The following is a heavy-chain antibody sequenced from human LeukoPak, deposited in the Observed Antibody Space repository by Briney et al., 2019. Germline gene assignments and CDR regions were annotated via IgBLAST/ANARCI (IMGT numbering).Heavy chain of an antibody. Sequence: PSVTLSLTCAVYGGSFSGYYWSWIRQPPGKGLEWIGEINHSGSTNYNPSLKSRVTISVDTSKNQFSLKLSSVTAADTAVYYCARHECGGDCYSPIQLWFDPWGQGTLVTVSS. D-gene: IGHD2-21*02. CDR1: GGSFSGYY. J-gene: IGHJ5*02. V-gene: IGHV4-34*01. CDR3: ARHECGGDCYSPIQLWFDP. CDR2: INHSGST.